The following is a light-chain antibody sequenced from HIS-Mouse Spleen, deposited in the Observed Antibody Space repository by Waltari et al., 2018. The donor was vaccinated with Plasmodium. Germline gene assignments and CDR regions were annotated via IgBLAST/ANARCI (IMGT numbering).Light chain of an antibody. V-gene: IGLV8-61*01. CDR1: SGSVSTSYY. J-gene: IGLJ2*01. CDR2: RTN. Sequence: QTVVTLEPSFSVSPGGTVTLTCGLRSGSVSTSYYPSWYQQTPGTAPRTLVYRTNTRSSRVPVSFSGSILGNKAALTVTGAEADDDSDYYCVLYIGSGIGVFGGGTKLTVL. CDR3: VLYIGSGIGV.